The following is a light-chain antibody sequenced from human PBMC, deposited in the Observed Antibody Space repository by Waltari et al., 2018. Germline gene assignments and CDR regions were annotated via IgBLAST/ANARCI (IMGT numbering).Light chain of an antibody. J-gene: IGKJ1*01. V-gene: IGKV1-5*03. CDR1: QSISSW. CDR3: QQYDSYSG. Sequence: DIQMTQSPSTLSASVGDRVTITCRASQSISSWLAWYQQKPGKAPKLLIYKASSLESGVPSRFSGSGSGTEFTLTISSLQPDDFATYYCQQYDSYSGFGPGTKVEIK. CDR2: KAS.